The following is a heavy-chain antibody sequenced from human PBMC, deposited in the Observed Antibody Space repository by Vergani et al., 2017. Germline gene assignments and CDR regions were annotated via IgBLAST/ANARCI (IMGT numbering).Heavy chain of an antibody. V-gene: IGHV3-43*02. Sequence: EVQLVESGGGVVQPGGSLRLSCAASGFTFDDYAMHWVRQAPGKGLEWVSLISGDGGSTYYADSVKGRFTISRDNSKNSLYLQMNSLRTEDTALYYCAKDLGIGDYDYGMDVWGQGTTVTVSS. CDR1: GFTFDDYA. CDR3: AKDLGIGDYDYGMDV. CDR2: ISGDGGST. J-gene: IGHJ6*02. D-gene: IGHD7-27*01.